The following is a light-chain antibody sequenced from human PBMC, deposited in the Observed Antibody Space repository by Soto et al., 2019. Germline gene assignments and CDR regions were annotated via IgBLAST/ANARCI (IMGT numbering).Light chain of an antibody. CDR2: EVR. CDR1: SSDVGGYNH. Sequence: SVLPQPPSVSGSPGQSITISCTATSSDVGGYNHVSWYQQHPGKAPKLIIYEVRNRPSGVSNRLSGSKSGNTASLTISGLQADDEADYYCCSYTSSSIRVFGGGTK. CDR3: CSYTSSSIRV. V-gene: IGLV2-14*01. J-gene: IGLJ3*02.